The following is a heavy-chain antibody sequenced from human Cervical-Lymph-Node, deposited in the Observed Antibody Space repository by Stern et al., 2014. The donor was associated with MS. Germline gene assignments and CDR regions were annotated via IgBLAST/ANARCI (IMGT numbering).Heavy chain of an antibody. V-gene: IGHV4-4*07. CDR3: ARDGGFCTNRVCPKYYHSGMDV. D-gene: IGHD2-8*01. J-gene: IGHJ6*02. CDR1: GGFIKSYY. Sequence: QVQLVESGPGLVKPSETLSLTCTVSGGFIKSYYWSWVRQSAGKGLEWIGRFHFSGNSNYNPSLKSRVPMSVDTSKSQLSLKLTSVTAADSAVYYCARDGGFCTNRVCPKYYHSGMDVWGQGTTVTVSS. CDR2: FHFSGNS.